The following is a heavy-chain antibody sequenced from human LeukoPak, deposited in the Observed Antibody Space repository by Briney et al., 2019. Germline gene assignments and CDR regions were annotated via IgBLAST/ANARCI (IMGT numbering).Heavy chain of an antibody. Sequence: GRSLRLSCAASGFTFSSYAMHWVRQAPGKGLEWVAVISYDGSNKYYADSVKGRFTISRDNSKNTLYLQMNSLRAEDTAVYYCAREPCISIAAAGGYNWFDPWGQGTLVTVSS. CDR3: AREPCISIAAAGGYNWFDP. CDR2: ISYDGSNK. CDR1: GFTFSSYA. J-gene: IGHJ5*02. D-gene: IGHD6-13*01. V-gene: IGHV3-30-3*01.